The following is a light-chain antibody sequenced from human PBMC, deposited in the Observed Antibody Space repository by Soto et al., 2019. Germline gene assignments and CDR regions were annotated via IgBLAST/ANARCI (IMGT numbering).Light chain of an antibody. CDR1: QNFGSSY. CDR3: QQYNDWPPT. J-gene: IGKJ1*01. CDR2: GAS. V-gene: IGKV3-15*01. Sequence: EVVVTQSPDTVSLSPGERASLSCRASQNFGSSYLAWYQQKPGQAPRLLIYGASTRATGIPARFSGSGSGTEFTLSIGSLQSEDFAVHYCQQYNDWPPTFGQGTKVDI.